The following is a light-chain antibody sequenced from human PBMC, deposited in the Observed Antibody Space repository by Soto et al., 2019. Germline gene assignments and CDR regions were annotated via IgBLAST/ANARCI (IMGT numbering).Light chain of an antibody. V-gene: IGKV3-20*01. Sequence: EFVLTQSPGTLSLSPGERATLSCRASQSVSSSYLAWYQQKPGQAPRLLIYGASSRATGIPDRFSGSGSGTDFTLTISRLEPEDFAVYYCQQYGSSPWKFGQGTKVDIK. CDR1: QSVSSSY. CDR2: GAS. CDR3: QQYGSSPWK. J-gene: IGKJ1*01.